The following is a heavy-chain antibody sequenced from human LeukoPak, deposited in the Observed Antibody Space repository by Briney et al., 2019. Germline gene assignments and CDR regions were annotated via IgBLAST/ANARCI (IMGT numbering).Heavy chain of an antibody. Sequence: GASVKVSCKASGYSFVGYGITWVRQAPGQGLEWMGWFNPENGNTNYAQKAQGRVTMTADTSTSTSYMELRSLRSDDTAVYYCARGFGEAYCGGDCYSNYYYYMDVWGKGTTVTVSS. V-gene: IGHV1-18*01. D-gene: IGHD2-21*01. J-gene: IGHJ6*03. CDR3: ARGFGEAYCGGDCYSNYYYYMDV. CDR2: FNPENGNT. CDR1: GYSFVGYG.